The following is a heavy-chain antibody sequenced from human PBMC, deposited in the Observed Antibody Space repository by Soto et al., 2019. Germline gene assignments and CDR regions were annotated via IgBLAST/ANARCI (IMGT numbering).Heavy chain of an antibody. Sequence: GGSLRLSCAASGFTFSSYWMHWVRQAPGKGLVWVSRINSDGSSTSYADSVKGRFTISRDNSKNTLYLQMNSLRAEDTAVYYCAKDFLSGTYFFWFDPWGQGTLVTVSS. CDR1: GFTFSSYW. CDR3: AKDFLSGTYFFWFDP. J-gene: IGHJ5*02. CDR2: INSDGSST. V-gene: IGHV3-74*01. D-gene: IGHD3-10*01.